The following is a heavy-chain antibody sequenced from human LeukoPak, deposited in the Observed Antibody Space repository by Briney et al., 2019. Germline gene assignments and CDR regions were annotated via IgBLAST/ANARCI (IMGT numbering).Heavy chain of an antibody. CDR2: ISDGGANT. V-gene: IGHV3-30*01. Sequence: GGSLRLSCSASGFTFSDYTFHWVRETPGNGLKWVAFISDGGANTYYANSVRGRFTVSRDNPKNTLYLQMTSLRAEDTAVYYCAREINYYYYMDVWGKGTTVAVS. CDR1: GFTFSDYT. CDR3: AREINYYYYMDV. J-gene: IGHJ6*03.